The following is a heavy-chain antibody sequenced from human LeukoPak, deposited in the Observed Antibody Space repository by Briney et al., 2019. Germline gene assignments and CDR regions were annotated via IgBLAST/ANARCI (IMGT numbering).Heavy chain of an antibody. Sequence: GSSVKVSCKASGGTFSSYAISWVRRAPGQGLEWMGGIIPIFGTANYAQKFQGRVTITADESTSTAYMELSSLRSEDTAVYYCARKVYCSSTSCYFENWFDPWGQGTLVTVSS. D-gene: IGHD2-2*01. CDR3: ARKVYCSSTSCYFENWFDP. CDR2: IIPIFGTA. J-gene: IGHJ5*02. CDR1: GGTFSSYA. V-gene: IGHV1-69*01.